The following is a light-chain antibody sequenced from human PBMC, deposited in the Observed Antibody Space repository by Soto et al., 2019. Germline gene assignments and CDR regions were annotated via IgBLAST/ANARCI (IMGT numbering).Light chain of an antibody. Sequence: SYELTQPPSVSVSPGQTARITCSGDALPKQFAYWYQHKPGQAPVLVIYKDTERPSYIPERFSGSSSGTIVTLTISGVQAEDYAYYYWHSTDSSGTSVVFGGGTKLTVL. V-gene: IGLV3-25*03. CDR3: HSTDSSGTSVV. CDR2: KDT. CDR1: ALPKQF. J-gene: IGLJ2*01.